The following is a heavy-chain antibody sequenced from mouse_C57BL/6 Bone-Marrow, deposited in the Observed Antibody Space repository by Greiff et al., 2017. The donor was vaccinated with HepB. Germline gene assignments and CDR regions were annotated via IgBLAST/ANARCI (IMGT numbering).Heavy chain of an antibody. Sequence: VQLQQSGPELVKPGASVKIPCKASGYTFTDYNMDWVKQSHGKSLEWIGDINPNNGGTIYNQKFKGKATLTVDKSSSTASMELRSLTSEDTAVYYCASGGSSWAWFAYWGQGTLVTVSA. CDR2: INPNNGGT. D-gene: IGHD1-1*01. V-gene: IGHV1-18*01. J-gene: IGHJ3*01. CDR3: ASGGSSWAWFAY. CDR1: GYTFTDYN.